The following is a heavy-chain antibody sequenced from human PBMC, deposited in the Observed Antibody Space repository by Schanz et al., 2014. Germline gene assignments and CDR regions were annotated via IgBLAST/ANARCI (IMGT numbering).Heavy chain of an antibody. J-gene: IGHJ4*02. CDR3: ARRYSGRYWCDS. V-gene: IGHV3-48*02. CDR2: ISGSGNTI. CDR1: GFTFSSHS. Sequence: EVQLVESGGNLVQPGGSLRLSCVASGFTFSSHSMNWVRQAPGQGLEWLSYISGSGNTIYYADSVKGRFTISRDNAKNSPSLQMDRLRDEDTAVYYCARRYSGRYWCDSWGQGTLVAVSS. D-gene: IGHD1-26*01.